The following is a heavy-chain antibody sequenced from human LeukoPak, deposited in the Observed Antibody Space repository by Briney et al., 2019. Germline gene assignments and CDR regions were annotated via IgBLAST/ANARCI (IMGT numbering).Heavy chain of an antibody. V-gene: IGHV3-7*03. CDR1: GFTFSSYW. D-gene: IGHD2-15*01. CDR2: IKQDGSEK. J-gene: IGHJ3*02. CDR3: AKVVKGISAPMDI. Sequence: GGSLRLSCAASGFTFSSYWMSWVRQAPGKGLEWVANIKQDGSEKYYVDSVKGRFTISRDNAKNSLYLQMNSLRAGDTAVYYCAKVVKGISAPMDIWGQGTMVTVSS.